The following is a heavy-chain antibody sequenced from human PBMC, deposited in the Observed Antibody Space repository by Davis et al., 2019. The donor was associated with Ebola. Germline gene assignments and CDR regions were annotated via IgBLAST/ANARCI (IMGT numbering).Heavy chain of an antibody. CDR3: ARVNLWSRGWGMDV. CDR2: ISSSSATI. V-gene: IGHV3-48*02. CDR1: GFTFSTFA. D-gene: IGHD2-21*01. J-gene: IGHJ6*03. Sequence: GESLKISCAASGFTFSTFAMNWVRQAPGKGLEWVAYISSSSATIYYAKSVTGRFTISRDNVKNSLYLQMNSLRDEDTAVYYCARVNLWSRGWGMDVWGNGTTVTVSS.